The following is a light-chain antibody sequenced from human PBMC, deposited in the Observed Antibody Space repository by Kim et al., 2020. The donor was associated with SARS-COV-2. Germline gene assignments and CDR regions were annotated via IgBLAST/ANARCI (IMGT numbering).Light chain of an antibody. V-gene: IGKV1-17*03. CDR3: LQHSTYPIT. J-gene: IGKJ5*01. CDR1: QDIANH. Sequence: VSVGDRVTITCRASQDIANHLNWFQHKPGQAPELLIFDVSRLEPGVPSRFTGSGSGTEFTLTISSVQPEDFATYFCLQHSTYPITFGQGTRLEIK. CDR2: DVS.